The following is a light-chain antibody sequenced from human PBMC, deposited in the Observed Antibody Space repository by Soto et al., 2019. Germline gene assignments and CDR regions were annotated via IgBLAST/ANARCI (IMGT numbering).Light chain of an antibody. CDR1: QSVSSSY. Sequence: EIVLTQSPGTLSLSPGERATLSCRASQSVSSSYLAWYQQKPGQAPRLLIYHASSRATGIPDRFSDSGSGTDFALTISRLEPEDFAVFYCQQYGNSPWTFGQGTKVEIK. CDR3: QQYGNSPWT. CDR2: HAS. J-gene: IGKJ1*01. V-gene: IGKV3-20*01.